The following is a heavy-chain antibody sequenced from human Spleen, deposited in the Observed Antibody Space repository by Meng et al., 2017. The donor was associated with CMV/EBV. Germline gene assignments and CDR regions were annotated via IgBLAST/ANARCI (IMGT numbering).Heavy chain of an antibody. J-gene: IGHJ4*02. D-gene: IGHD2-2*01. CDR1: SLSTSGVG. V-gene: IGHV2-5*01. CDR2: IYWNDDK. Sequence: SLSTSGVGVGWIRQPPGKALEWLALIYWNDDKRYSPSLKSRLPITKDTSKNQVVLTMTNMDPVDTATYYCAHILHIVLVPAASYYFDYWGQGTLVTVSS. CDR3: AHILHIVLVPAASYYFDY.